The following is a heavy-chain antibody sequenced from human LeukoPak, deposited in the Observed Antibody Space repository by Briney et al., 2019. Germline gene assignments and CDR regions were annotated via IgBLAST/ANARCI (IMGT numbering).Heavy chain of an antibody. V-gene: IGHV4-61*02. D-gene: IGHD6-19*01. Sequence: PSETLSLTCTVSGGSISSSSYYWSWIRQPAGKGLEWIGRIYTSGSTNYNPSLKSRVTISVDTSKNQFSLKLSSVTAADTAVYYCARVWDSSGWHGGGIVDVWGKGTTVTISS. CDR2: IYTSGST. CDR3: ARVWDSSGWHGGGIVDV. J-gene: IGHJ6*04. CDR1: GGSISSSSYY.